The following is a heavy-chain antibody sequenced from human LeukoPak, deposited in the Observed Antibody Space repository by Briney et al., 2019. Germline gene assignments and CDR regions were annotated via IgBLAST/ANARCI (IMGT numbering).Heavy chain of an antibody. CDR1: GYTFTGYY. J-gene: IGHJ4*02. Sequence: SVKVSCKASGYTFTGYYMHWVRQAPGQGLEWMGGISPISGTTNYAQKFQGRVTITTDESTSTAYMELSSLRSEDTAVYYCATPPTGTTTTGEYYFDYWGQGTLVTVSS. CDR2: ISPISGTT. D-gene: IGHD1-1*01. CDR3: ATPPTGTTTTGEYYFDY. V-gene: IGHV1-69*05.